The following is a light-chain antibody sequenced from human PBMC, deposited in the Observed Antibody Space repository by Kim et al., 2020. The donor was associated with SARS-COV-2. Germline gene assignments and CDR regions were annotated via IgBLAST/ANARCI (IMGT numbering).Light chain of an antibody. CDR2: DAS. Sequence: LSPGERATLSCRASQSVSGRLAWYQQKPDQAPRLLIHDASNRATGIPARFSGSGSWTDFTLTISSLEPEDFAVYYCQQRSSWPLTFGGGTKVDIK. CDR3: QQRSSWPLT. CDR1: QSVSGR. J-gene: IGKJ4*01. V-gene: IGKV3-11*01.